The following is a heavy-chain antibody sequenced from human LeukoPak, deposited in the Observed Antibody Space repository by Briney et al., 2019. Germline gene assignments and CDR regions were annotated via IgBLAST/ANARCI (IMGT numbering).Heavy chain of an antibody. Sequence: GGSLRLSCADSGFTFRTYWMSWFRQAPGKGLEWVANINQDGSEKYYVDSVKGRFTVSRDNAKNSLYLQMNSLRADDTAIYYCAADDGWTFGMWGQGTMVTVSS. V-gene: IGHV3-7*01. D-gene: IGHD1-1*01. CDR1: GFTFRTYW. J-gene: IGHJ3*02. CDR3: AADDGWTFGM. CDR2: INQDGSEK.